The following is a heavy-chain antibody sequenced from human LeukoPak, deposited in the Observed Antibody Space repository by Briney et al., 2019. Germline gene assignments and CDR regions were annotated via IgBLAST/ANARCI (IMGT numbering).Heavy chain of an antibody. CDR1: GGSISSGGYY. CDR3: ARSEQLDFDY. V-gene: IGHV4-31*03. D-gene: IGHD6-13*01. Sequence: SETLSLTCTVSGGSISSGGYYWSWIRQHPGKGLEWIGYIYYSGSTYYNSSLKSRVTISVDTSKNQFSLKLSSVTAADTAVYYCARSEQLDFDYWGQGTLVTVSS. CDR2: IYYSGST. J-gene: IGHJ4*02.